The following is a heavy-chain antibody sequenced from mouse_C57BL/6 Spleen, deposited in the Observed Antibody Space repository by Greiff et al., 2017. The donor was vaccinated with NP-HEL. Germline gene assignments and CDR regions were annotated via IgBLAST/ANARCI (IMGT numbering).Heavy chain of an antibody. CDR3: ARKELRYDHGDYWYFDV. D-gene: IGHD2-14*01. J-gene: IGHJ1*03. Sequence: EVQLQESGPELVKPGASVKIPCKASGYTFTDYNMDWVKQSHGKSLEWIGDINPNNGGTISNQKFTGKATLTVDKSSSTAYMERRSLTSEDTADYYWARKELRYDHGDYWYFDVWGTGTTVTVSS. CDR1: GYTFTDYN. CDR2: INPNNGGT. V-gene: IGHV1-18*01.